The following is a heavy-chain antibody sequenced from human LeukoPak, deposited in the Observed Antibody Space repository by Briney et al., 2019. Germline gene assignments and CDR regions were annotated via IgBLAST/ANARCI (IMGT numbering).Heavy chain of an antibody. Sequence: GGSLRLSCAPSGFTFSNYPMIWVRQIPGEGLEWCATISGRSDRTYYADSVTGRFTSSRDNSKNTLYLKMNSPRADDTAAYYCAKDRSIYCSSSGCYLNWFDPWGQGALVTVSS. CDR3: AKDRSIYCSSSGCYLNWFDP. J-gene: IGHJ5*02. CDR1: GFTFSNYP. V-gene: IGHV3-23*01. D-gene: IGHD2-2*01. CDR2: ISGRSDRT.